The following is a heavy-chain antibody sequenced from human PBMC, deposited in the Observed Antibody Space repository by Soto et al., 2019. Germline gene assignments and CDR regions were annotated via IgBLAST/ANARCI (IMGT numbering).Heavy chain of an antibody. CDR1: GGSISSGDYY. V-gene: IGHV4-30-4*01. Sequence: SETLSLTCTVSGGSISSGDYYWSWIRQPPGKGLEWIGYIYYSGSTYYNPSLKSRVTISVDTSKNQFSLKLSSVTAADTAVYYCARDPLRDSSGYHGYGCAMDVWAQGTTVTVSS. J-gene: IGHJ6*02. D-gene: IGHD3-22*01. CDR3: ARDPLRDSSGYHGYGCAMDV. CDR2: IYYSGST.